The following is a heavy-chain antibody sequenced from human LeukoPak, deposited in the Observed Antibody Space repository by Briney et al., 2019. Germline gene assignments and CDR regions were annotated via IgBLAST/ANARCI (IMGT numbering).Heavy chain of an antibody. CDR1: GFTLSSYE. CDR3: ARELTVTTFDY. D-gene: IGHD4-17*01. V-gene: IGHV3-48*03. CDR2: ISSSGSTI. Sequence: GGSLRLSCAVSGFTLSSYEIKWVRQAPGKGLEWVSYISSSGSTIYYADSVKGRFTISRDNAKNSLYLQMNSLRAEDTAVYYCARELTVTTFDYWGQGTLVTVSS. J-gene: IGHJ4*02.